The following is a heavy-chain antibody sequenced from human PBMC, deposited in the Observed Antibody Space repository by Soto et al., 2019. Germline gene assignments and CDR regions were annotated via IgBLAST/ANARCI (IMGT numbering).Heavy chain of an antibody. CDR2: IKRDGSET. D-gene: IGHD2-8*02. V-gene: IGHV3-7*05. Sequence: EVQLVESGGGLVQSGGSLRLSCVASGFTFSNYWMTWVRQAPGKGLEWVANIKRDGSETYLVDSVRGRFTISRDNAKNSLYLQMYSLRAEDTAVYYCANEDNYWVVGICYDVFDIWGQGTRVTVSS. CDR3: ANEDNYWVVGICYDVFDI. CDR1: GFTFSNYW. J-gene: IGHJ3*02.